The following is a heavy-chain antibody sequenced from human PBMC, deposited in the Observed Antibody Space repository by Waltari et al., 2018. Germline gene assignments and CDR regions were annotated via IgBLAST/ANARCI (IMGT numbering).Heavy chain of an antibody. CDR2: INPNSGGT. J-gene: IGHJ4*02. CDR3: AASPTHGDYIFDY. D-gene: IGHD4-17*01. V-gene: IGHV1-2*02. CDR1: GYTFTGYY. Sequence: QVQLVQSGAEVKKPGASVKVSCKASGYTFTGYYMHWVRQAPGQGLEWMGWINPNSGGTNYEQKFQGRVTMTRDTSISTAYMELSRLRSDDTAVYYCAASPTHGDYIFDYWGQGTLVTVSS.